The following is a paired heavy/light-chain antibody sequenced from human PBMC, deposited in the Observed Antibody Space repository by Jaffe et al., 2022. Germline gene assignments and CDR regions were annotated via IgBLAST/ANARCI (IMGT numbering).Light chain of an antibody. V-gene: IGKV1-33*01. CDR3: QQYDNLPRT. J-gene: IGKJ2*01. CDR1: QDISNC. CDR2: DAS. Sequence: DIQMTQSPSSLSASIGDRVTITCQAGQDISNCLNWYQQKPGKAPKLLISDASNLETGVPSRFSGSGSGTDFTFTISNLQPEDIATYYCQQYDNLPRTFGQGTKLEI.
Heavy chain of an antibody. CDR2: IRSKAYRGTS. J-gene: IGHJ3*02. CDR1: GFPFGDYS. V-gene: IGHV3-49*04. CDR3: ARRRTWRDGYSSRWRDAFDI. Sequence: EVQLVESGGGLVQPGRSLRLSCTASGFPFGDYSMTWVRQAPGKGLEWVGYIRSKAYRGTSEYAASVKGRFTISRDDSKSTAYLQMNSLTTDDTAVYYCARRRTWRDGYSSRWRDAFDIWGQGTMVSVSS. D-gene: IGHD4-4*01.